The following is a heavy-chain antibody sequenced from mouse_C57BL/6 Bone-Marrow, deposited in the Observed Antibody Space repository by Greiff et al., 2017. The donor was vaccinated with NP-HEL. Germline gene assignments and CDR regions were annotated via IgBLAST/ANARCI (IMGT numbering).Heavy chain of an antibody. CDR3: ARLNSNWGFAY. J-gene: IGHJ3*01. CDR2: IDPSDSYT. D-gene: IGHD2-5*01. CDR1: GYTFTSYW. V-gene: IGHV1-69*01. Sequence: QVQLQQPGAELVMPGASVKLSCKASGYTFTSYWMHWVKQRPGQGLEWIGEIDPSDSYTNYTQKFKGKSTLTVDKSSSTAYMQLSSLTSEDSAVYYCARLNSNWGFAYWGQGTLVTVSA.